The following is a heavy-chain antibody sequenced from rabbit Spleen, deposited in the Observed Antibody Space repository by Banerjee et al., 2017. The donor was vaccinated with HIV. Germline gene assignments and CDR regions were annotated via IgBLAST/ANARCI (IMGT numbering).Heavy chain of an antibody. CDR3: ARDLVGVIGWNFNL. D-gene: IGHD1-1*01. CDR1: GFSFGDRDV. J-gene: IGHJ4*01. CDR2: INAATGKP. V-gene: IGHV1S40*01. Sequence: QSLEESGGDLVTLEGSLTLTCKASGFSFGDRDVMCWVRQAPGKGLEWTACINAATGKPVYATWAKGRFTISRTSSTTVTLRMTSLTAADRAAYFCARDLVGVIGWNFNLWGPGTLVTVS.